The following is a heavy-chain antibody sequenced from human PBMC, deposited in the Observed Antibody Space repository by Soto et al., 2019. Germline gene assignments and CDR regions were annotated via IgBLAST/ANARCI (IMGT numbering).Heavy chain of an antibody. D-gene: IGHD6-13*01. CDR3: AKDAAAGTGYFDY. J-gene: IGHJ4*02. V-gene: IGHV3-48*03. CDR2: MSSSGSTM. CDR1: GFTLSNYE. Sequence: GGALRLSCAASGFTLSNYEMNWVRQAPGKGPEWVSYMSSSGSTMYYADSVKGRFTISRDNAKNSLYLQMNSLRAEDTAVYYCAKDAAAGTGYFDYCGQGTLVTVSS.